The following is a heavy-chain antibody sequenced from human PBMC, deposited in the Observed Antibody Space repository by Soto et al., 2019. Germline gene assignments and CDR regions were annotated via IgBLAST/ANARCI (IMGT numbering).Heavy chain of an antibody. V-gene: IGHV1-2*02. D-gene: IGHD3-3*01. CDR1: GYTFTGYY. CDR3: ARDPGSGYYRFDY. CDR2: INPNSGGT. Sequence: ASVKVSCKASGYTFTGYYMHWVRQAPGQGLEWMGWINPNSGGTNYAQKFQGRVTMTRDTSISTAYMELSSLRSEDTAVYYCARDPGSGYYRFDYWGQGTLVTVSS. J-gene: IGHJ4*02.